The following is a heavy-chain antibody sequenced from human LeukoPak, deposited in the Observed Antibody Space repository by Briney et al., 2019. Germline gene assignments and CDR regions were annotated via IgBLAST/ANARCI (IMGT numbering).Heavy chain of an antibody. CDR2: ISYTGST. CDR3: ARAYPSSSTD. CDR1: GGSISISTYY. J-gene: IGHJ4*02. Sequence: SETLSLTCTVSGGSISISTYYWGWIRQPPGKGLEWIGFISYTGSTHYNPSLKSRVTISQDTSQNQFSLRLSSVTAADTAVYYCARAYPSSSTDWGQGILVTVSS. D-gene: IGHD2-2*01. V-gene: IGHV4-39*07.